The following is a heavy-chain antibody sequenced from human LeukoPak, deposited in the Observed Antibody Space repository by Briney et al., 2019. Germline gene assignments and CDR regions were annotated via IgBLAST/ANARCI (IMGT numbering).Heavy chain of an antibody. CDR2: IKGDGSIK. V-gene: IGHV3-74*01. CDR1: GFTFSDYW. Sequence: GGSLRLSCVASGFTFSDYWMHWVRQTPGKGLVWVSQIKGDGSIKTYADSVRGRFTISRDNAKNTLYLQMNSLRDEETAVYHRVRGHANNAFEMWGQGTVVTVSS. D-gene: IGHD3-16*01. J-gene: IGHJ3*02. CDR3: VRGHANNAFEM.